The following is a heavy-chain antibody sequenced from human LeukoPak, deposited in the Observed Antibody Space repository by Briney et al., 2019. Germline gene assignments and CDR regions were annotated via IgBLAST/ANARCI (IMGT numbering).Heavy chain of an antibody. CDR1: GYTFTGHY. J-gene: IGHJ5*02. D-gene: IGHD3-10*01. CDR2: ININSGGT. CDR3: ARTLGNNDLWRTYYKEKVNWLDP. V-gene: IGHV1-2*02. Sequence: ASVKVSCKASGYTFTGHYLHWVRQAPGQGLEWMGWININSGGTKYAQRFQGRVTMTRDASSNTVYVEVSRLSPDDTAVYYCARTLGNNDLWRTYYKEKVNWLDPWGQGTLVTVSS.